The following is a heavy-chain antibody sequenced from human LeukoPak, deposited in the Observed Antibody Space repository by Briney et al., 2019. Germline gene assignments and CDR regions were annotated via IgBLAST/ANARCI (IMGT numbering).Heavy chain of an antibody. J-gene: IGHJ5*02. CDR2: ISAYNGNT. Sequence: SSVNVSCEASGYTFTSYGISWVRQAPGQGLDGMGWISAYNGNTNYAQKLQGRVTMTTDTSTSPAYMELRSLSYDDTAVYYCARPTSSDPRSGRGYWFDPWG. CDR3: ARPTSSDPRSGRGYWFDP. CDR1: GYTFTSYG. D-gene: IGHD1-26*01. V-gene: IGHV1-18*01.